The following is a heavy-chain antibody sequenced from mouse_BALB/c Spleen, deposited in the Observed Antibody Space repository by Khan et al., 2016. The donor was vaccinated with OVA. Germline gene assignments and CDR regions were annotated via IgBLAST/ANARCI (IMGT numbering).Heavy chain of an antibody. CDR3: TRHRVYYGSNPYFDY. D-gene: IGHD1-1*01. V-gene: IGHV5-6-4*01. J-gene: IGHJ2*01. Sequence: EVELVESGGGLVSPGGSLKLSCAASGFSFSSYSMSWVRQTPDKRLEWVATISSGGSYTYYPDSVKGRFTISRDNAKNTLYLQMSSLKSEDTAMYYCTRHRVYYGSNPYFDYWGQGTTLTVSS. CDR2: ISSGGSYT. CDR1: GFSFSSYS.